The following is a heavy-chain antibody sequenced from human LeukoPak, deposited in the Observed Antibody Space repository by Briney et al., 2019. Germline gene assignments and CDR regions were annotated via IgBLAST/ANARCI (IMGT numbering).Heavy chain of an antibody. Sequence: GGSLRLSCAASGFTFSSYSMNWVRQAPGKGLEWVSSISSSSSYIYYADSVKGRFTISRDNAKNSLYLQMNSLRAEDTAVYYCARDSSSLSNWFGPWGQGTLVTVSS. J-gene: IGHJ5*02. CDR3: ARDSSSLSNWFGP. V-gene: IGHV3-21*01. CDR2: ISSSSSYI. D-gene: IGHD6-6*01. CDR1: GFTFSSYS.